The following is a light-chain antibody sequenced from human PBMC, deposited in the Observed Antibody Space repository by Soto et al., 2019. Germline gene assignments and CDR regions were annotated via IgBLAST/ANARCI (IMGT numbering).Light chain of an antibody. CDR2: DVN. CDR1: SSDVGRYNY. V-gene: IGLV2-14*03. CDR3: SSYTSSATVV. J-gene: IGLJ2*01. Sequence: QSVLTRPASVSGSPGQSITLSCTGTSSDVGRYNYVSWYQQYPGKAPKVIIYDVNNRPSGVSNRFSGSKSGNTASLTISGLQAEDEADYYCSSYTSSATVVFGGGTKLTVL.